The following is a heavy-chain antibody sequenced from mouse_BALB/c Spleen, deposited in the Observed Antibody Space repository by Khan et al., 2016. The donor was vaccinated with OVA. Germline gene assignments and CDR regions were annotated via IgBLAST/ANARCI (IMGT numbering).Heavy chain of an antibody. CDR3: AGGRLLLRYPGYFDY. V-gene: IGHV3-2*02. D-gene: IGHD1-1*01. CDR1: GYSITSDYA. Sequence: EVQLQESGPGLLKPSQSLSLTCTVTGYSITSDYARNWIRQFPGNKLERMAFIAYSGSTTYNPPLRSRISITRDTSKNQFFLQLTSVTTEETATYYCAGGRLLLRYPGYFDYWGQGTTLTVSS. J-gene: IGHJ2*01. CDR2: IAYSGST.